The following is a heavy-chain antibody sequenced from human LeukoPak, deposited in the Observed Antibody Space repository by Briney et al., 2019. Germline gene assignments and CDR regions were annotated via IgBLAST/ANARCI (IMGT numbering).Heavy chain of an antibody. D-gene: IGHD6-13*01. J-gene: IGHJ3*02. V-gene: IGHV3-23*01. Sequence: GGSLILSFAASGFTFSSYAMSWVRQAPGKGLEWVSAFSGSGGSPYYPDPVKGRFTISRDNSKNTLFLQMNSLRAEDTAVYDCAKDKGPRRYSSSPSTCDIWGQGTMVTVSS. CDR1: GFTFSSYA. CDR3: AKDKGPRRYSSSPSTCDI. CDR2: FSGSGGSP.